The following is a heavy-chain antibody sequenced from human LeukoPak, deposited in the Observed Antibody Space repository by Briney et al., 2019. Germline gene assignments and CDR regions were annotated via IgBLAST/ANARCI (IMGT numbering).Heavy chain of an antibody. CDR3: ARDNSLGDSAWWFDP. CDR1: GYTFTNNY. Sequence: AAVKVSCKASGYTFTNNYMHSVRQAPGHGLEWMGIINPSGDNTWYAQKFQGRVTLTRDMATSTDYMEVSSLRSEDTAVYYCARDNSLGDSAWWFDPWGQGALVTVSS. CDR2: INPSGDNT. V-gene: IGHV1-46*01. D-gene: IGHD5-12*01. J-gene: IGHJ5*02.